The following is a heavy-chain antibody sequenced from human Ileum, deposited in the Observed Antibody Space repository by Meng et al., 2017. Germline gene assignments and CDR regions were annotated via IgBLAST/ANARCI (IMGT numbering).Heavy chain of an antibody. V-gene: IGHV3-74*01. CDR3: ARDLSSEWELLN. CDR2: IKGEGSRT. D-gene: IGHD1-26*01. CDR1: GFSFSSSW. J-gene: IGHJ4*02. Sequence: EVQLVESGGGLVQPGGSLRLSRVASGFSFSSSWMHWVRQAPGKGLVWVSRIKGEGSRTSYADFVRGRFTISRDNAKNTLFLQINSLRAEDTAVYYCARDLSSEWELLNWGQGTVVTVSS.